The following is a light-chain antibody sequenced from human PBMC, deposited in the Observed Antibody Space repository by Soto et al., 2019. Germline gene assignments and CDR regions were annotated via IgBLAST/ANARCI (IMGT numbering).Light chain of an antibody. CDR1: SSNIGSNY. V-gene: IGLV1-47*01. CDR3: AAWDDSLSGLWV. CDR2: RNN. Sequence: QSVLTQPPSASGTPGQRVTISCSGSSSNIGSNYVYWYQQLPGTAPKLLIYRNNQRPSGVPDRFSGSKSGTSASLAISGLRSEDEADYYCAAWDDSLSGLWVFGTGTNLTVL. J-gene: IGLJ1*01.